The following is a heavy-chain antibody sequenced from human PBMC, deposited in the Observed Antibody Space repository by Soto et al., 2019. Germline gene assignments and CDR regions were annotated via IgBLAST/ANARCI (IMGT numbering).Heavy chain of an antibody. CDR3: ARREWLLLGDAFDI. CDR2: INPNSGGT. CDR1: GYTFTGYY. V-gene: IGHV1-2*02. J-gene: IGHJ3*02. Sequence: ASVKVSCKASGYTFTGYYMHWVRQAPGQGLEWMGWINPNSGGTNYAQKFQGRVTMTRDTSISTAYMELSRLRSDDTAVYYCARREWLLLGDAFDIWGQGTMVTVSS. D-gene: IGHD3-3*01.